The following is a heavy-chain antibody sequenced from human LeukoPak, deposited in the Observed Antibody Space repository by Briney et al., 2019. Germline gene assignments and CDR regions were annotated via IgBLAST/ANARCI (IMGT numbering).Heavy chain of an antibody. V-gene: IGHV3-66*01. D-gene: IGHD3-16*01. CDR2: IYSGGST. CDR3: ARVGSGGAFDI. CDR1: GFTVSSNY. Sequence: GGSLRLSCAASGFTVSSNYMSWVRQAQGKGLEWVSVIYSGGSTYYADSVKGRFTISRDNSKNTLYLQMNSLRAEDTAVYYCARVGSGGAFDIWGQGTMVTVSS. J-gene: IGHJ3*02.